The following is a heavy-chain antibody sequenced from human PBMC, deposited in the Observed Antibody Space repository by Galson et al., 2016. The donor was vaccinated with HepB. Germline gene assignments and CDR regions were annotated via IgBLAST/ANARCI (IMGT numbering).Heavy chain of an antibody. CDR1: GYTFTNYA. CDR2: INAGNGDT. D-gene: IGHD2/OR15-2a*01. J-gene: IGHJ4*02. CDR3: ATDVAISFDY. V-gene: IGHV1-3*01. Sequence: SVKVSCKASGYTFTNYAIHWVRQAPGQRLEWMGWINAGNGDTKYSQKFQGRVTVTRDTSASTAYMALSSLGSEDTAVYYCATDVAISFDYWGQGTLVTVSS.